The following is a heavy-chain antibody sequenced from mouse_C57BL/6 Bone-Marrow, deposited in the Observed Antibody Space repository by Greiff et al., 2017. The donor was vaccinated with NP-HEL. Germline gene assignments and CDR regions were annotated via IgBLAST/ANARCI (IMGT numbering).Heavy chain of an antibody. CDR3: ALYGSSFDY. CDR2: INPNNGGT. D-gene: IGHD1-1*01. Sequence: VQLQQSGPELVKPGASVKISCKASGYTFTDYYMNWVKQSHGKSLEWIGDINPNNGGTSYNQKFKGKATLTVDKSSSTAYMELRSLTSEDSAVYYCALYGSSFDYWGQGTTLTV. V-gene: IGHV1-26*01. J-gene: IGHJ2*01. CDR1: GYTFTDYY.